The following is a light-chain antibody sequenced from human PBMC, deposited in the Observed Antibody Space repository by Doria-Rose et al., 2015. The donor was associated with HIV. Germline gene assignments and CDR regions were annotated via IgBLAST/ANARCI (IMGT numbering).Light chain of an antibody. CDR3: LQHNSYPLRLT. J-gene: IGKJ4*01. Sequence: DIRVTQSPSAMSASVGDRVTITCRASQGISSYLAWFQQKPGKVPKRLIYAASSLQSGVPSRFSGSGSGTEFTLTISSLQPEDFATYYCLQHNSYPLRLTFGGGTKVEIK. CDR1: QGISSY. CDR2: AAS. V-gene: IGKV1-17*03.